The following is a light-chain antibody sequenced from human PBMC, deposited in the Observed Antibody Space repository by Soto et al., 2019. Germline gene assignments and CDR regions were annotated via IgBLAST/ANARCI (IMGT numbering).Light chain of an antibody. V-gene: IGLV1-44*01. J-gene: IGLJ2*01. CDR1: NSNIGSNI. CDR3: VAWDDSLNGLV. Sequence: QAVVTQPPSASGTPGQRVTISCSGSNSNIGSNIVNWYQQLPGPAPKLLIHSNNQRPSGVPDRFSGSKSDTSASLAISGLQTEDEADYYCVAWDDSLNGLVFGGGTKLTVL. CDR2: SNN.